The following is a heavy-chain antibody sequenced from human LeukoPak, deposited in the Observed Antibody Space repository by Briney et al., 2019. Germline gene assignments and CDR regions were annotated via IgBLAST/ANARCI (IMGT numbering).Heavy chain of an antibody. J-gene: IGHJ5*02. CDR1: GGSISSYY. V-gene: IGHV4-59*01. D-gene: IGHD6-19*01. Sequence: SETLSLTCTVSGGSISSYYWSWIRQPPGKGLEWIGYIYYSGSTNYNPSLKSRVTISVDTSKNQFSLKLSSVTAADTAVYYCARVTGYSSGWYRFDPWGQGTLVTVSS. CDR3: ARVTGYSSGWYRFDP. CDR2: IYYSGST.